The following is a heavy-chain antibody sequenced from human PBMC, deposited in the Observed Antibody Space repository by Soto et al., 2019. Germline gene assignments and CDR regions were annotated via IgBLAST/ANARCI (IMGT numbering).Heavy chain of an antibody. CDR3: ARAGRCTIFGVVILCGAFDI. Sequence: QVQLQESGPGLVKPSQTLSLTCTVSGGSISSGGYSWSWIRQHPGKGLEWIGYIYYSGSTYYNPSLKSRVTISVDTSKNQFSLKLSSVTAADTAVYYCARAGRCTIFGVVILCGAFDIWGQGTMVTVSS. CDR1: GGSISSGGYS. V-gene: IGHV4-31*03. CDR2: IYYSGST. D-gene: IGHD3-3*01. J-gene: IGHJ3*02.